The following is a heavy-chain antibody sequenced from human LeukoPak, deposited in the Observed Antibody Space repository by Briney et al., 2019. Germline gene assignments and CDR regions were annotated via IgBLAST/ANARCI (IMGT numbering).Heavy chain of an antibody. J-gene: IGHJ3*02. CDR1: GYIFTDYY. D-gene: IGHD1-26*01. CDR2: INPNNGDT. V-gene: IGHV1-2*02. CDR3: ARELLNVKIVGQPDAFHI. Sequence: GASVKVSCRASGYIFTDYYIHWVRQAPGQGLVWMGLINPNNGDTTYAQKFQGRVSMTRDTSISTAYMEMSRLTSGDTAIYYCARELLNVKIVGQPDAFHIWGQGTVVTVSS.